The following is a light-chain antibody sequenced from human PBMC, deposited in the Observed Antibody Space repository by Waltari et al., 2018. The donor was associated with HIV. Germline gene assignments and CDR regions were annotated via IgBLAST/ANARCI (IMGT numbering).Light chain of an antibody. J-gene: IGLJ1*01. CDR1: ALPNQF. CDR2: KDT. CDR3: QSADSSGTYRV. V-gene: IGLV3-25*03. Sequence: SYELTQPPSVSVSPGQTARITCSGDALPNQFAYWYQQKPGQAPLLVIYKDTKRPSGIPERFSGSSSGTTVTLTVTGVQAEDEADYYCQSADSSGTYRVFGTGTKVTVL.